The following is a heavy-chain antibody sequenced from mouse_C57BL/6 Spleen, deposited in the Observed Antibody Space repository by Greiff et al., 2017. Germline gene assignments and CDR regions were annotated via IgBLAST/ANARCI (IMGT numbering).Heavy chain of an antibody. CDR1: GFSLTSYG. CDR3: AKTTTDYYYAMDY. CDR2: IWSGGST. J-gene: IGHJ4*01. D-gene: IGHD1-1*01. Sequence: VMLVESGPGLVQPSQSLSITCTVSGFSLTSYGVHWVRQPPGKGLEWLGVIWSGGSTDYNAAFISRLSISKDNSKSQVFFKMNSLQADDTAIYYCAKTTTDYYYAMDYWGQGTSVTVSS. V-gene: IGHV2-4*01.